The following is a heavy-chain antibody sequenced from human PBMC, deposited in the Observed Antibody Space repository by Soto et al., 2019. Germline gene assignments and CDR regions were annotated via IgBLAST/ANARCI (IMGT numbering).Heavy chain of an antibody. Sequence: SETLSLTCTVSGGSISSGGYYWSWIRQHPGKGLEWIGYIYYSGSTYYNPSLKSRVTISVDTSKNQFSLKLSSVTAADTAVYYCARGLRYCSGGSCYSNDFDYWGQGTLVTVSS. CDR3: ARGLRYCSGGSCYSNDFDY. D-gene: IGHD2-15*01. CDR1: GGSISSGGYY. V-gene: IGHV4-31*03. CDR2: IYYSGST. J-gene: IGHJ4*02.